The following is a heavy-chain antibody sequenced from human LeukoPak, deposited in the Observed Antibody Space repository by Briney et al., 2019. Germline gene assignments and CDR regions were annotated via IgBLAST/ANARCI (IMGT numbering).Heavy chain of an antibody. Sequence: SSQTLSLTCTVSGGSISSGSYYWSWIRPPAGKGLEWIGRIYTSGSTNYNPSLKSRVTISVDTSKNQFSLKLSSVTAADTAVYYCARDPNYYYDSSGYFIWGQGTLVTVSS. D-gene: IGHD3-22*01. J-gene: IGHJ4*02. V-gene: IGHV4-61*02. CDR1: GGSISSGSYY. CDR3: ARDPNYYYDSSGYFI. CDR2: IYTSGST.